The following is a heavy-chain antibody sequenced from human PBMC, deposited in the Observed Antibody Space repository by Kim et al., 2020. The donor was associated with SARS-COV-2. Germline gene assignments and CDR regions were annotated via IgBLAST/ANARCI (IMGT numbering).Heavy chain of an antibody. J-gene: IGHJ4*02. D-gene: IGHD1-26*01. Sequence: NSVKGRVTISRANSKNTLYLQMNSLRAEDTAVYYCARSSDSGSYYPFDYWGQGTLVTVSS. V-gene: IGHV3-66*01. CDR3: ARSSDSGSYYPFDY.